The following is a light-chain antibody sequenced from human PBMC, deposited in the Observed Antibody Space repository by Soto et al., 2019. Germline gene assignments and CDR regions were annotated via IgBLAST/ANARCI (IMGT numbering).Light chain of an antibody. V-gene: IGKV3-15*01. CDR1: QSISSN. J-gene: IGKJ2*01. Sequence: EIVMTPSPATLSMSPGERATLSCRASQSISSNLAWYQQKPGQAPRLLIYGASTRATGIPARFSGSGSGTDFTLTISSLQSEDFAIYYCQQYNNWPPLYTFGQGTKLENK. CDR2: GAS. CDR3: QQYNNWPPLYT.